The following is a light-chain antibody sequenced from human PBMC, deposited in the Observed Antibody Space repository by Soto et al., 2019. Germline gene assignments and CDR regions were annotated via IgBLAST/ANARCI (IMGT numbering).Light chain of an antibody. V-gene: IGKV1-12*01. J-gene: IGKJ4*02. CDR3: KQGNSFPLT. CDR2: AAS. CDR1: QSISSS. Sequence: DIPMTHSPSSMSASVGDIVTITCRASQSISSSLAWYQRTPGIAPKLLIYAASTWHSGVPARFSGSGSGTDFTLTISSLQPEDFATYYCKQGNSFPLTFGGGTKVEIK.